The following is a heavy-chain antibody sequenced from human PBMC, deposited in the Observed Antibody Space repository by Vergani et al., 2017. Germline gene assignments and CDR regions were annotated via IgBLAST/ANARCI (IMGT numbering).Heavy chain of an antibody. V-gene: IGHV3-48*03. CDR1: GFTFSNYE. CDR3: ARRPPNYAFDI. CDR2: INTSGTSI. Sequence: EVQLVESGGGLVQPGGSLGLSCTASGFTFSNYEMNWVRQAPGKGLEWISYINTSGTSINYADSVKGRFTISRDNAKNSLYLQMNSLSAEDTAVYYCARRPPNYAFDIWGQGTVVTVSS. D-gene: IGHD4/OR15-4a*01. J-gene: IGHJ3*02.